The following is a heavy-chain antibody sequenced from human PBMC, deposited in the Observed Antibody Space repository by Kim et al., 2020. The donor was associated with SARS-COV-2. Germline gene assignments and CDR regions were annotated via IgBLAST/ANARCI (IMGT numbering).Heavy chain of an antibody. V-gene: IGHV6-1*01. Sequence: SQTLSLTCAISGDSVSNNSAAWNWIRQSPSRDLEWLGRTYYRSNWYNDYAVSVKGRITIKPDTSKNQFSLQLNSVTPEDTAVYYCARGRSGYDGFFFDYWGQGTLVTVSS. J-gene: IGHJ4*02. CDR1: GDSVSNNSAA. D-gene: IGHD5-12*01. CDR3: ARGRSGYDGFFFDY. CDR2: TYYRSNWYN.